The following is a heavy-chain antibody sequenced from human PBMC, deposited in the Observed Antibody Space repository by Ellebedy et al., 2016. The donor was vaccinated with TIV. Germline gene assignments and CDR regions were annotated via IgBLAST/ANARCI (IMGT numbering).Heavy chain of an antibody. D-gene: IGHD3-10*01. J-gene: IGHJ5*01. CDR1: GYTLSSYE. Sequence: PGGSLRLSCAASGYTLSSYEMNWVRQAPVKGLEWIAYISSSGTSINYAVSVKGRFTISRDYAKNSLYLQMNSLRVEDTAVYYCARDGGSGSYYSWFDSWGQGTLVTVSS. CDR3: ARDGGSGSYYSWFDS. V-gene: IGHV3-48*03. CDR2: ISSSGTSI.